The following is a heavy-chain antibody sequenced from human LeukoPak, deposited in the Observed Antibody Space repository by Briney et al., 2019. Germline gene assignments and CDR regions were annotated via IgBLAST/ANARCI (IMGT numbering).Heavy chain of an antibody. J-gene: IGHJ3*02. CDR1: GFTFSSYA. CDR3: AKVGLGGITRDAFDI. Sequence: PGGSLRLSCAASGFTFSSYAMSWVRQAPGKGLEWVSAISGSGGSTYYADSVKGRFTISRDNSKNTLYLQMNSLRADDTAVYYCAKVGLGGITRDAFDIWGQGTMVTVSS. V-gene: IGHV3-23*01. CDR2: ISGSGGST. D-gene: IGHD3-16*01.